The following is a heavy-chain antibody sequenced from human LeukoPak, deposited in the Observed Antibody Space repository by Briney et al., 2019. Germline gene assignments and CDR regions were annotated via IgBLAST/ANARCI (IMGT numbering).Heavy chain of an antibody. D-gene: IGHD6-19*01. CDR1: GFTFSSYA. V-gene: IGHV3-23*01. CDR3: ARQWLING. Sequence: GGSLRLSCAASGFTFSSYAMNWVRQAPGQGLEWVSSISESGGTTDYADSVKGRFTISRDNSKNTLYLQMNSLRAEDTAVYYCARQWLINGWGQGILVTVSS. CDR2: ISESGGTT. J-gene: IGHJ4*02.